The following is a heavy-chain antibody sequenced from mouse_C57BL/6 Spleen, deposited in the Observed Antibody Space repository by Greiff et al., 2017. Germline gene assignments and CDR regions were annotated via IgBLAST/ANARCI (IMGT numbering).Heavy chain of an antibody. V-gene: IGHV1-19*01. CDR3: ARGWSSGYYAMDY. CDR1: GYTFTDYY. D-gene: IGHD3-2*02. CDR2: INPYNGGT. J-gene: IGHJ4*01. Sequence: EVQLQQSGPVLVKPGASVKMSCKASGYTFTDYYMNWVKQSHGKSLEWIGVINPYNGGTSYNQKFKGKATLTVDKSSSTAYMELNSLTSEDSAVYYCARGWSSGYYAMDYWGQGTSVTVSS.